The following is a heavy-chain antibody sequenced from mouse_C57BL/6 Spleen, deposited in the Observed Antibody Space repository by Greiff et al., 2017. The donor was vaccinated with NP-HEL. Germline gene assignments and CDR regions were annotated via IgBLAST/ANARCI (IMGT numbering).Heavy chain of an antibody. V-gene: IGHV1-15*01. CDR2: IDPETGGT. CDR3: TRGGNYRAMDY. CDR1: GYTFTDYE. D-gene: IGHD2-1*01. Sequence: QVQLQQSGAALVRPGASVTLSCKASGYTFTDYEMHWVKQTPVHGLEWIGAIDPETGGTAYNQKFKGKAILTADKSSSTAYMELRSLTSEDSAVYYCTRGGNYRAMDYWGQGTSVTVSS. J-gene: IGHJ4*01.